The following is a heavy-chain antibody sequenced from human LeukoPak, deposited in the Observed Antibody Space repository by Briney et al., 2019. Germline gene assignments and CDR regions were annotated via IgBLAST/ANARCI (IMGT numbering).Heavy chain of an antibody. V-gene: IGHV1-2*04. CDR3: ARGNCSGGSCYESYYFDY. CDR2: INPNSGGT. D-gene: IGHD2-15*01. Sequence: ASVKVSCKASGYTFTVYYMHWVRQAPGQGLVWMGWINPNSGGTNYAQKCQGWVTMTRDTSISTPYMELSRLRSDDTAVYYCARGNCSGGSCYESYYFDYWGQGTLVTVSS. CDR1: GYTFTVYY. J-gene: IGHJ4*02.